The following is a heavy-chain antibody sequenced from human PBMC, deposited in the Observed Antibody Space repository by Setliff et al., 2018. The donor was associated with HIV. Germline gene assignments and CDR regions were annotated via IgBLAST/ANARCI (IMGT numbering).Heavy chain of an antibody. D-gene: IGHD2-15*01. CDR1: GYTFTSFY. CDR3: ARVRTLDTPVDAFDI. J-gene: IGHJ3*02. V-gene: IGHV1-46*01. Sequence: ASVKVSCKASGYTFTSFYLHWVRQAPGQGLEWMAIINPSGGSTDYAQKVQGRVTMTTDTSTTTAYMELRSLRSDDTAVYYCARVRTLDTPVDAFDIWGQGTMVTVSS. CDR2: INPSGGST.